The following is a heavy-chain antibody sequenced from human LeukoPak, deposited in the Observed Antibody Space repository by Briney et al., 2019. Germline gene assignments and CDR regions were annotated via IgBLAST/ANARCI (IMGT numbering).Heavy chain of an antibody. CDR3: ARHNGWFDY. CDR1: GFTFSSYE. J-gene: IGHJ5*01. Sequence: GGSLRLSCAASGFTFSSYEMDCVRQAPEKGLEWISYISSSGGYMYADSVKGRFTISRDNAKNSLSLQMNSLRVEDTGVYYCARHNGWFDYWGQGTLVTVSS. CDR2: ISSSGGYM. V-gene: IGHV3-48*03. D-gene: IGHD2-8*01.